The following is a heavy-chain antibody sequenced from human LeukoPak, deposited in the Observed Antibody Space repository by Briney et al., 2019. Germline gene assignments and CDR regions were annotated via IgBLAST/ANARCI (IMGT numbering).Heavy chain of an antibody. CDR2: ISYDGSNK. D-gene: IGHD6-13*01. CDR1: GFTFSNAW. J-gene: IGHJ4*02. Sequence: PGGSLRLSCAASGFTFSNAWMNWVRQAPGKGLEWVAVISYDGSNKYYADSVKGRFTISRDNSKNTLYLQMNSLRAEDTAVYYCARVVLIAAAGMIFDYWGQGTLVTVSS. CDR3: ARVVLIAAAGMIFDY. V-gene: IGHV3-30*03.